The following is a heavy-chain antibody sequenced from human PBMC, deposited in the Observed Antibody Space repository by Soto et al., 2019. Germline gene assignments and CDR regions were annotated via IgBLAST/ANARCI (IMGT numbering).Heavy chain of an antibody. J-gene: IGHJ5*02. D-gene: IGHD2-15*01. CDR3: ARHLVVAATTYNWFDL. CDR1: GGSISSSSYY. Sequence: LSLTCTVSGGSISSSSYYWGWIRQLPGKGLEWIGSIFYSGSTHYNPSPRSRVTIYIDSSKNQFSLKLSSVTAADTAVYYCARHLVVAATTYNWFDLWGQGTLVTVSS. V-gene: IGHV4-39*01. CDR2: IFYSGST.